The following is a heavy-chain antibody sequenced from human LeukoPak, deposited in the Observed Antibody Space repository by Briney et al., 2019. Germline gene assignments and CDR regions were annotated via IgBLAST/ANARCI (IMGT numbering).Heavy chain of an antibody. D-gene: IGHD4-23*01. J-gene: IGHJ4*02. CDR3: AGRTVVFDY. V-gene: IGHV4-38-2*01. CDR1: GYSISSGYY. CDR2: IYHSGST. Sequence: SETLSLTCAVSGYSISSGYYWGWIRQPPGKGLEWIGSIYHSGSTYYNPSLKSRVTISVDTSKNQFSLKLSSVTAADTAVYYCAGRTVVFDYWGQGTLVTVSS.